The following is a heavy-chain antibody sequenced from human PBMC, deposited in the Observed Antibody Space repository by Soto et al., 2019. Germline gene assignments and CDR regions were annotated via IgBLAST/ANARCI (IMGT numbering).Heavy chain of an antibody. Sequence: PGGSLRLSCAASGFTFSSYWMSWVRQAPGKGLEWVANIKQDGSEKYYVDSVKGRFTISRDNAKNSLYLQMNSLRAEDTAVYYCASPMERYYYDSSGHAFDIWGQGTMVTVSS. D-gene: IGHD3-22*01. CDR3: ASPMERYYYDSSGHAFDI. V-gene: IGHV3-7*03. CDR1: GFTFSSYW. CDR2: IKQDGSEK. J-gene: IGHJ3*02.